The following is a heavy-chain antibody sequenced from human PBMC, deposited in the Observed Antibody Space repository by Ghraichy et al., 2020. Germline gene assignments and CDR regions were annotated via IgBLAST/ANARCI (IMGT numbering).Heavy chain of an antibody. J-gene: IGHJ4*02. CDR2: IYYSGIT. Sequence: SETLSLPCTVSGGSITSGGYYWSWIRQLPGKGLEWIGYIYYSGITYYHPSLKSRVTISVDTSKNEFSLKLTSVTAADTAVYYCARGDNSGFYPYYFDYWGQGTLVTVSS. V-gene: IGHV4-31*03. CDR3: ARGDNSGFYPYYFDY. D-gene: IGHD3-22*01. CDR1: GGSITSGGYY.